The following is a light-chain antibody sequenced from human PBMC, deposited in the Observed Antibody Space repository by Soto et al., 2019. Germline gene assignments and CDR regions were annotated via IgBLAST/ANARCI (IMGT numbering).Light chain of an antibody. CDR1: SSDIGAYDY. V-gene: IGLV2-14*01. CDR2: EVT. Sequence: QSVLTQPASVSGSPGQSITISCTGTSSDIGAYDYVSWFQQHPDKAPKLMISEVTNRPSGVSDRFSGSKSGNAASLTISGLQAEDEAYYYCNSYTSSTAYVFGTGTKVTVL. J-gene: IGLJ1*01. CDR3: NSYTSSTAYV.